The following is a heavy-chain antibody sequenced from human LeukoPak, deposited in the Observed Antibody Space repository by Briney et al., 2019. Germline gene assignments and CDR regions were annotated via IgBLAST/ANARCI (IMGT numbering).Heavy chain of an antibody. J-gene: IGHJ6*02. CDR1: GFTFDDYA. D-gene: IGHD4-17*01. CDR3: AKDIYGDYDYGMDV. Sequence: GRSLRLSCAASGFTFDDYAMHWVRQAPGEGLEWVSGISWNSNSIGYADSVKGRFTISRDNAKNSLYLQMNSLRAEDTALYYCAKDIYGDYDYGMDVWGQGTTVTVSS. CDR2: ISWNSNSI. V-gene: IGHV3-9*01.